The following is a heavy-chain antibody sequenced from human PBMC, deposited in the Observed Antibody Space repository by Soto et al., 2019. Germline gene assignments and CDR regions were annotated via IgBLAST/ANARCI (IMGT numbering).Heavy chain of an antibody. J-gene: IGHJ3*02. CDR3: ARDQHDSSGYYPLGI. D-gene: IGHD3-22*01. CDR2: IWYDGSNK. V-gene: IGHV3-33*01. CDR1: RFTFSSYG. Sequence: QVQLVESGGGVVQPGRSLRLSCAASRFTFSSYGMHWVRQAPGKGLEWVAVIWYDGSNKYYADSVKGRLTISRDNYKNTLYLQMNSLRAEDTAVYYCARDQHDSSGYYPLGIWGQGTMVTVSS.